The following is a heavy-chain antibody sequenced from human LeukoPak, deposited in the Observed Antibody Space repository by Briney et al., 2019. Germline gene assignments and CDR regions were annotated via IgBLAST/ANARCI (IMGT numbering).Heavy chain of an antibody. Sequence: PGGSLRLSCAASGFTFSRYAMHWVRQAPGKGLVWVSRIRTDGGSTYYADSVKGRFTVSRDNAKNTLYLQMNSLRAEDTAVYYCARGAGSFDYWGQGTLVTVSS. V-gene: IGHV3-74*01. D-gene: IGHD6-19*01. CDR3: ARGAGSFDY. CDR2: IRTDGGST. J-gene: IGHJ4*02. CDR1: GFTFSRYA.